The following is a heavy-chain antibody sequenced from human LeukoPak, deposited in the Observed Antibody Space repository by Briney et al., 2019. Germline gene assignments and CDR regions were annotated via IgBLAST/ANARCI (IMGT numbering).Heavy chain of an antibody. J-gene: IGHJ4*02. D-gene: IGHD1-7*01. CDR3: AKEGLELYYFDY. Sequence: VGSLSLSRVASGFTVSSNYISWVRPAPGKGPEWDSLIYPGGTTYYADAVKGRLTISRDNSKNTLYLQMNSLRAEDTAVYYCAKEGLELYYFDYWGQGTLVTVSS. V-gene: IGHV3-53*01. CDR1: GFTVSSNY. CDR2: IYPGGTT.